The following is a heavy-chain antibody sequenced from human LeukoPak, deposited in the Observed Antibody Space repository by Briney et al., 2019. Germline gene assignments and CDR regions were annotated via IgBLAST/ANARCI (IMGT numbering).Heavy chain of an antibody. CDR3: ARDHSTPYYYYYYGMDV. Sequence: GASVKVSCKASGYTFTSYGISWVRQAPGQGLEWMGWISAYNGNTNYAQKLQGRVTMTTDTSTSTAYMELGSLRSDDTAVYYCARDHSTPYYYYYYGMDVWGQGTTVTVSS. V-gene: IGHV1-18*01. J-gene: IGHJ6*02. CDR1: GYTFTSYG. CDR2: ISAYNGNT. D-gene: IGHD2-2*01.